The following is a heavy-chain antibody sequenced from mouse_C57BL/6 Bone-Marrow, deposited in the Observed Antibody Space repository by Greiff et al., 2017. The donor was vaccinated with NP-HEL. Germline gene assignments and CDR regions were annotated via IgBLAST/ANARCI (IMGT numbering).Heavy chain of an antibody. CDR1: GFTFSSYA. CDR2: ISDGGSYT. V-gene: IGHV5-4*01. D-gene: IGHD4-1*01. CDR3: ARDDWDAMDY. Sequence: EVKLMESGGGLVKPGGSLKLSCAASGFTFSSYAMSWVRQTPEKRLEWVATISDGGSYTYYPDNVKGRFTISRDNAKNNLYLQMSHLKSEDTAMYYCARDDWDAMDYWGQGTSVTVSS. J-gene: IGHJ4*01.